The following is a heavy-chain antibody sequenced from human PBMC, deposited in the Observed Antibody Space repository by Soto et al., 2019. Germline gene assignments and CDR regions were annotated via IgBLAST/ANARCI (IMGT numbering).Heavy chain of an antibody. CDR1: GCSISSGGYS. Sequence: SETLSLTCAVSGCSISSGGYSWSWIRQPPGKGLEWIGYIYHSGSTYYNPSLKSRVTISVDKSKNQFSLKLSSVTAADTAVYYCARETYDYGDYFDYWGQGTLVTVSS. CDR2: IYHSGST. CDR3: ARETYDYGDYFDY. D-gene: IGHD4-17*01. V-gene: IGHV4-30-2*01. J-gene: IGHJ4*02.